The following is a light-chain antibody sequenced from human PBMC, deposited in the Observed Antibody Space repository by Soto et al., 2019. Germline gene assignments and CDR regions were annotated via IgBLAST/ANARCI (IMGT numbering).Light chain of an antibody. Sequence: EIVLTQSPGTLSLSPGERATLSCRASQSVSSSYLAWYQQKPGQAPRLLIYGASSRATGIPDRFSGSGSGTVFTLTISRLEPEDFAVYYCQQYGSSPKTFGQGTKVAIK. V-gene: IGKV3-20*01. J-gene: IGKJ1*01. CDR1: QSVSSSY. CDR3: QQYGSSPKT. CDR2: GAS.